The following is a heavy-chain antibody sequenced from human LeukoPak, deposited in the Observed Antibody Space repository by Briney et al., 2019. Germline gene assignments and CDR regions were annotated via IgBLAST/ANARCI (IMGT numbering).Heavy chain of an antibody. CDR3: AKVLISYYYDSSGYPIPDAFDI. CDR2: ISGSGGST. J-gene: IGHJ3*02. V-gene: IGHV3-23*01. D-gene: IGHD3-22*01. Sequence: GGSLRLSCAASGFTFSSYAMSWVRQAPGKGLEWVSAISGSGGSTYYADSVKGRFTISRDNSKNTLYLQMNSLRAEDTAVYYCAKVLISYYYDSSGYPIPDAFDIWGQGTMVTVSS. CDR1: GFTFSSYA.